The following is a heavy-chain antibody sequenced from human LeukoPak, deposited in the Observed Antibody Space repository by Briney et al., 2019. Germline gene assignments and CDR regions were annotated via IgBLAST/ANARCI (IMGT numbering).Heavy chain of an antibody. V-gene: IGHV1-69*13. D-gene: IGHD7-27*01. CDR3: ARVQLGRPKGHFDY. CDR2: IIPIFGTA. J-gene: IGHJ4*02. Sequence: EASVKVSCKASGGTFSSYAISWVRQAPGQGLEWMGGIIPIFGTANYAQKFQGRVTITADESTSTAYMELSSLRSEDTAVYYCARVQLGRPKGHFDYWGQGTLVTVSS. CDR1: GGTFSSYA.